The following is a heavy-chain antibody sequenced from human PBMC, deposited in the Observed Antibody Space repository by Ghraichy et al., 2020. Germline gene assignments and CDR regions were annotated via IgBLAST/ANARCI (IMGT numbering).Heavy chain of an antibody. J-gene: IGHJ4*02. D-gene: IGHD3-10*02. Sequence: ETLSLTCTVSGGSISSSSYYWGWIRQPPGKGLEWIGSIYYSGSTYYNPSLKSRVTISVDTSKNQFSLKLSSVTAADTAVYYCASVRGVIIWGFDYWGQGTLVTVSS. CDR2: IYYSGST. V-gene: IGHV4-39*01. CDR3: ASVRGVIIWGFDY. CDR1: GGSISSSSYY.